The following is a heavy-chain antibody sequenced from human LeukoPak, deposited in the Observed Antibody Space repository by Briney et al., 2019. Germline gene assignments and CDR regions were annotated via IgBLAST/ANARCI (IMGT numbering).Heavy chain of an antibody. CDR2: IYVNGIT. CDR3: ARDFGLGYCSSTSCYAFDI. J-gene: IGHJ3*02. Sequence: SETLSLTCTVSGGSMFNYYWNWIRQPPGKGLEWIGYIYVNGITNYSPSLRSRGTIPIATSKNQFSLRLSSVTAADTAVYYCARDFGLGYCSSTSCYAFDIWGQGTMVTVSS. CDR1: GGSMFNYY. D-gene: IGHD2-2*01. V-gene: IGHV4-59*01.